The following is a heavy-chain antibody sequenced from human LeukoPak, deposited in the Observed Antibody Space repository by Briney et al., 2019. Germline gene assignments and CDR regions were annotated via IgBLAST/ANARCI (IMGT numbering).Heavy chain of an antibody. CDR1: GYTLTELS. V-gene: IGHV1-24*01. CDR3: ATDQPHDYYDSSGARDY. D-gene: IGHD3-22*01. J-gene: IGHJ4*02. Sequence: ASVKVSCKVSGYTLTELSMHWVRQAPGKGLEWMGGFDPEDGETIYAQKFQGRVTMTEDTSTDTAYMELSSLRSEDTAVYYCATDQPHDYYDSSGARDYWGQGTLVTVSS. CDR2: FDPEDGET.